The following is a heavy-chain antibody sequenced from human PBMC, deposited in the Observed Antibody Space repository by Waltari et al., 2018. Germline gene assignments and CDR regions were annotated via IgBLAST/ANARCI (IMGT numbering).Heavy chain of an antibody. CDR2: INHSGST. D-gene: IGHD2-15*01. V-gene: IGHV4-34*01. Sequence: QVQLQQWGAGLLKPSETLSLTCAVYGGSFSGYSWSWIRQPPGKGLEWIGEINHSGSTNYNPSLKSRVTISVDTSKNQFSLKLSSVTAADTAVYYCARVLDYGGNAFDYWGQGTLVTVSS. CDR1: GGSFSGYS. J-gene: IGHJ4*02. CDR3: ARVLDYGGNAFDY.